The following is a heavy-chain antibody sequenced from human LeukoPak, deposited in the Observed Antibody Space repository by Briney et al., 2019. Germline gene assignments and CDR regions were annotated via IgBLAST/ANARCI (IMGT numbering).Heavy chain of an antibody. V-gene: IGHV3-30*18. CDR2: ISYDGSNK. CDR1: GFTFSSYG. Sequence: GGSLRLSCAASGFTFSSYGMHWVRQAPGKGLEWVAVISYDGSNKYYADSVKGRFTISRDNSKNTLYLQMNSLRAEDTAVYYCAKDRKDYGDLMPDYWGQGTLVTVSS. D-gene: IGHD4-17*01. CDR3: AKDRKDYGDLMPDY. J-gene: IGHJ4*02.